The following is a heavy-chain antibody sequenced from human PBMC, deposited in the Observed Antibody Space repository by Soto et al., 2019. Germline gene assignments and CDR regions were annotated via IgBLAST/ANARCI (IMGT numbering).Heavy chain of an antibody. J-gene: IGHJ5*02. Sequence: ASVKVSCKASGFTFINYCMHWVRQAPGQGLEWMGVINPSGDSTNYAQKFQGRVTMTRDTSTSTVYMDLSSLRSEDTAVYYCARDNSHQTTWWLDPCGQGTLVTVSS. D-gene: IGHD4-17*01. V-gene: IGHV1-46*01. CDR3: ARDNSHQTTWWLDP. CDR2: INPSGDST. CDR1: GFTFINYC.